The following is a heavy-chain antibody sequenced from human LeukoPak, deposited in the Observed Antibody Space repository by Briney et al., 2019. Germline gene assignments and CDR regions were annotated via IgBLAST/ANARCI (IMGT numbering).Heavy chain of an antibody. CDR2: ISSSSSYI. CDR1: GFTFSSYS. V-gene: IGHV3-21*01. J-gene: IGHJ3*02. Sequence: GGSLRLSCAASGFTFSSYSVNWVRQAPGKGLEWVSSISSSSSYIYYADSVKGRFTISRDNAKNSLYLQMNSLRAEDTAVYYCSGSGRRDAFDIWGQGTMVTVSS. D-gene: IGHD3-10*01. CDR3: SGSGRRDAFDI.